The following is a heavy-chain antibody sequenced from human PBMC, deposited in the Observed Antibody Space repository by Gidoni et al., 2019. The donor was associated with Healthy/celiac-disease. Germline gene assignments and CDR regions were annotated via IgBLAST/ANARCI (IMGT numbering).Heavy chain of an antibody. D-gene: IGHD3-10*01. CDR2: NSSSSSYI. J-gene: IGHJ6*02. V-gene: IGHV3-21*01. CDR1: GFTFCSYS. CDR3: ARVEYYYGSGSYSTGYYYYGMDV. Sequence: EVQLVESGGGLVKPGGSLRLSCAASGFTFCSYSMNWVRQAPGKGLEWVSSNSSSSSYIYYADSGKGRFTISRDNAKNTLYLQMNSLRAEDTAVYYCARVEYYYGSGSYSTGYYYYGMDVWGQGTTVTGSS.